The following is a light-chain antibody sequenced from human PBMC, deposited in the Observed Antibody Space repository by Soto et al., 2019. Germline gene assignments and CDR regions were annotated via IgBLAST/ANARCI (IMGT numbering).Light chain of an antibody. CDR3: CSYAGSYTYV. CDR2: DVS. Sequence: QSVLTQPRSVSGSPGQSVTISCTGTSSVVGGYNYVSWYQQHPGKAPKLMIYDVSERPSGVPDRFSASKSANTASLTISGLQAEDEADYYYCSYAGSYTYVFGTGTKVTVL. CDR1: SSVVGGYNY. J-gene: IGLJ1*01. V-gene: IGLV2-11*01.